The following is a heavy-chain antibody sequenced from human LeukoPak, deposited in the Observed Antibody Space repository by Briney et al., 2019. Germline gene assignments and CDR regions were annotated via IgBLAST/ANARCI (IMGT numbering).Heavy chain of an antibody. D-gene: IGHD2-2*01. CDR2: IGGSGATT. CDR1: GFSFSAYG. CDR3: AKDMEYCSSTSCYAGSFDY. V-gene: IGHV3-23*01. Sequence: GGSLRLSCAASGFSFSAYGMNWVRQAPGKGLEWVSAIGGSGATTYYADSVKGRFTISRDNSKNTLYLQMNSLRAEDTAVYYCAKDMEYCSSTSCYAGSFDYWGQGTLVTVSS. J-gene: IGHJ4*02.